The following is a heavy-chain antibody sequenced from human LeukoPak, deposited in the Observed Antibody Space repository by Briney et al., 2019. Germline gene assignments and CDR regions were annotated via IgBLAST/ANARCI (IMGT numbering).Heavy chain of an antibody. CDR3: ARDSIQLWPNAIDF. Sequence: SETLSLTCTVSGGSIGSTNYYWGWIRQPPGKGLEWIGSMYYNGSAYYNPSLKSRVTISVDTSNSQFSLKLSSVTAADTAVYYCARDSIQLWPNAIDFWGQGTLVTVSS. CDR2: MYYNGSA. J-gene: IGHJ4*02. D-gene: IGHD1-1*01. CDR1: GGSIGSTNYY. V-gene: IGHV4-39*07.